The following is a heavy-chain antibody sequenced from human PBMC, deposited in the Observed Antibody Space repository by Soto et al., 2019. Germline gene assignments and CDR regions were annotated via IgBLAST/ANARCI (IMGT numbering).Heavy chain of an antibody. CDR3: ARAYRSGGSCYPREDYYYYGMDV. CDR1: GYTFTSYY. D-gene: IGHD2-15*01. Sequence: ASVEVSCKASGYTFTSYYMHWVRQAPGQGLEWMGIINPSGGSTSYAQKFQGRVTMTRDTSTSTVYMELSSLRSEDTAVYYCARAYRSGGSCYPREDYYYYGMDVWGQGTTVTVSS. CDR2: INPSGGST. V-gene: IGHV1-46*01. J-gene: IGHJ6*02.